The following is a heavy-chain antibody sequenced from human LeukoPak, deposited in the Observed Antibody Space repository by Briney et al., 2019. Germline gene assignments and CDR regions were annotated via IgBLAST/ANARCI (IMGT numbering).Heavy chain of an antibody. CDR1: GFTVNNKY. Sequence: GGSLRLSCAASGFTVNNKYMTWVRQAPGKGLEWVSLIYNDGRTYYADYVKGRCTISRDNLKTVLYLQMNSLKVEDTALYYCARGLFLSGYLDAFDIWGQGTVVTVSS. CDR2: IYNDGRT. D-gene: IGHD3-22*01. CDR3: ARGLFLSGYLDAFDI. V-gene: IGHV3-53*01. J-gene: IGHJ3*02.